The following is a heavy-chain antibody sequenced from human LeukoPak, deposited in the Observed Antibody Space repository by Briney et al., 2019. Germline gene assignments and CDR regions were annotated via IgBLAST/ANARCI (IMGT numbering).Heavy chain of an antibody. V-gene: IGHV3-7*01. CDR3: ASVDYYGSGNYYYYGMDV. CDR1: GFTFSSYW. D-gene: IGHD3-10*01. Sequence: PGGSLRHSCAASGFTFSSYWMSWVRQAPGKGLEWVANIKQDGSEKYYVDSVKGRFTISRDNAKNSLYLQMNSQGAEDTAVYYCASVDYYGSGNYYYYGMDVWGQGTTVTVSS. CDR2: IKQDGSEK. J-gene: IGHJ6*02.